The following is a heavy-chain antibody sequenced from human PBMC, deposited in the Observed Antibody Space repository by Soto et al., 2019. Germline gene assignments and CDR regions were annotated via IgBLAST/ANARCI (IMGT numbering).Heavy chain of an antibody. J-gene: IGHJ6*02. D-gene: IGHD5-18*01. CDR1: GDSVSSNSAA. CDR3: ARERVDTERYYYYGMDV. V-gene: IGHV6-1*01. CDR2: TYYRSKWYN. Sequence: PWQTLSLPCVISGDSVSSNSAAWNWIRQSPSRGLEWLGRTYYRSKWYNDYAVSVKSRITINPDTSKNQFSLQLNSVTPEDTAVYYCARERVDTERYYYYGMDVWGQRTTVTVSS.